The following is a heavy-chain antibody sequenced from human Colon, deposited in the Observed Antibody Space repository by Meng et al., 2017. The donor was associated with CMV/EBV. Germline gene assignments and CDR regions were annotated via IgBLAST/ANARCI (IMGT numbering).Heavy chain of an antibody. D-gene: IGHD6-19*01. Sequence: GESLKISCVTSGFTVSDFTIGWVRQAPEKGLEWVSEISSYGGSTYYADSVKGRFTISRDNSKNTVYLHMNSLRAEDTATYYCANSLSVAAVYDSWGLGAQVTVSS. CDR2: ISSYGGST. CDR3: ANSLSVAAVYDS. V-gene: IGHV3-23*01. CDR1: GFTVSDFT. J-gene: IGHJ5*02.